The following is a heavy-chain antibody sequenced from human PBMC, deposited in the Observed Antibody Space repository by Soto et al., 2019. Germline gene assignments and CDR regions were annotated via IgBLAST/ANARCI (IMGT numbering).Heavy chain of an antibody. D-gene: IGHD4-17*01. CDR1: GFTFSSYA. J-gene: IGHJ6*02. CDR3: AKDYYGDYRDYYYYSGMDV. V-gene: IGHV3-23*01. Sequence: EVQLLESGGGLVQPGGSLRLSCAASGFTFSSYAMSWVRQAPGKGLEWVSAISGSGGSTYYADSVKGRFTISRDNSKNXRXXQMNSLGAEDTAVYYCAKDYYGDYRDYYYYSGMDVWGQGTTVPVSS. CDR2: ISGSGGST.